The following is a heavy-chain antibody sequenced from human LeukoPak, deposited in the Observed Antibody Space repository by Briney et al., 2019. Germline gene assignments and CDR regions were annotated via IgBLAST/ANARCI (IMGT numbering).Heavy chain of an antibody. V-gene: IGHV5-51*01. Sequence: GESLKISCEASGYSFSSHGIVWVRQVPGKGLEWMGIINPADSVTIYSPSFQGQVTISADKSITTAYLQWSSLKASDTAMYYCARRYCSGGTCYYFDYWGQGALVTVSS. J-gene: IGHJ4*02. CDR2: INPADSVT. CDR1: GYSFSSHG. D-gene: IGHD2-15*01. CDR3: ARRYCSGGTCYYFDY.